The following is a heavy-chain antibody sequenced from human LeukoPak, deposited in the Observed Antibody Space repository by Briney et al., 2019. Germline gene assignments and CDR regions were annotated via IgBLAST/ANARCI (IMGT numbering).Heavy chain of an antibody. CDR2: ISAYNGNT. CDR1: GYTFTSYG. V-gene: IGHV1-18*04. Sequence: ASVKVSCKASGYTFTSYGISWVRQAPGQGLEWMGWISAYNGNTNYAQKLQGRVTMTTDTSTSTAYMELRSLRSDDTAVYHCARGALYCSSTSCPLGFDLWGQGTLVTVSS. J-gene: IGHJ5*02. CDR3: ARGALYCSSTSCPLGFDL. D-gene: IGHD2-2*01.